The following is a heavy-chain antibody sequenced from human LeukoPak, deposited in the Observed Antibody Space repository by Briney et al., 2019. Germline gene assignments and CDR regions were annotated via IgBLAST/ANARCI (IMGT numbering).Heavy chain of an antibody. Sequence: GGSLRLSCAASGFTFSSYSMNWVRQAPGKGLEWVSYISSSSSTIYYADSVKGRFTISRDNAKDSLYLQMNSLRDEDTAVYYCAREGDTAMVSLFYYYGMDVWGQGTTVTVSS. CDR1: GFTFSSYS. D-gene: IGHD5-18*01. CDR2: ISSSSSTI. V-gene: IGHV3-48*02. J-gene: IGHJ6*02. CDR3: AREGDTAMVSLFYYYGMDV.